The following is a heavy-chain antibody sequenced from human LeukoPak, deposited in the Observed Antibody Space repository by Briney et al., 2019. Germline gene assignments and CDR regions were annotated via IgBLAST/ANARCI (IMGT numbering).Heavy chain of an antibody. CDR1: GYTFTGYY. Sequence: GASVKVSCKSSGYTFTGYYMHWVRQAPGQGLEWMGWINTNSGGTNYAQKFQGRVTMTRDTSISTAYMELSRLRSDDTAVYYCARGGTILWFGELSPSDYWGQGTLVTVSS. CDR2: INTNSGGT. V-gene: IGHV1-2*02. CDR3: ARGGTILWFGELSPSDY. J-gene: IGHJ4*02. D-gene: IGHD3-10*01.